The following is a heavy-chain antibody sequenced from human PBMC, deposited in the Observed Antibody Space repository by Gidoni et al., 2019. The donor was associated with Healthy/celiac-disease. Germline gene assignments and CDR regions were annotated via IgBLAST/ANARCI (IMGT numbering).Heavy chain of an antibody. CDR1: GFTFSGSA. CDR2: IRSKANSYAT. J-gene: IGHJ4*02. D-gene: IGHD1-1*01. CDR3: TRTDLEGTIDY. Sequence: EVQLVESGGGLVQPGGSLKLSCAASGFTFSGSAMHWVRQASGKGLELVGRIRSKANSYATAYAASVKGRFTISRDDSKNTAYLQMNSLKTEDTAVYYCTRTDLEGTIDYWGQGTLVTVSS. V-gene: IGHV3-73*02.